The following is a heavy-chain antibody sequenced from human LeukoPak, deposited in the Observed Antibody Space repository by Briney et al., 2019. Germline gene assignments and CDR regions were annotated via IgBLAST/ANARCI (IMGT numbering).Heavy chain of an antibody. CDR1: GGTFSIYG. CDR3: ARSVSTGVVAATFDC. CDR2: IIPIFGTG. D-gene: IGHD2-15*01. J-gene: IGHJ4*02. Sequence: AVKVCFKGAGGTFSIYGISWVRQGPGQGKEWMGGIIPIFGTGNYAQKFQGRVTITADESTSTAYMELSSLSSEDTAVYYCARSVSTGVVAATFDCWGQGTLVTVSS. V-gene: IGHV1-69*13.